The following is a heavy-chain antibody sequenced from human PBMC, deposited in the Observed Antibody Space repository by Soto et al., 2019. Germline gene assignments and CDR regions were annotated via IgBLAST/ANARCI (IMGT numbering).Heavy chain of an antibody. V-gene: IGHV3-74*01. D-gene: IGHD3-10*01. CDR1: AFTFSDYY. CDR3: AAGEPLHY. J-gene: IGHJ4*02. CDR2: ISGDGGRT. Sequence: EVQLVESGGDLVQPGGSLRLSCAASAFTFSDYYMHWVRQGPGKGPVWVSAISGDGGRTYYAGSVRGRFTISRDNAKSTVYLQMNSLRADDTAVYYCAAGEPLHYGGQGTLVTVSS.